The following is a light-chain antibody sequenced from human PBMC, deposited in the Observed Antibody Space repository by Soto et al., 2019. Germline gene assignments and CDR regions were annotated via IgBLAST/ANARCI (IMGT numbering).Light chain of an antibody. CDR2: DVS. CDR1: QGINNY. Sequence: DIQMTQSPSSLSASVGDRVTITCQTSQGINNYLNWYQQKPGQAPKLLIYDVSHLQTGVPFRFRGSGSGQYFTLTISSLQPEDFETYYCQHYYNFPLALGGGPKVDI. CDR3: QHYYNFPLA. J-gene: IGKJ4*01. V-gene: IGKV1-33*01.